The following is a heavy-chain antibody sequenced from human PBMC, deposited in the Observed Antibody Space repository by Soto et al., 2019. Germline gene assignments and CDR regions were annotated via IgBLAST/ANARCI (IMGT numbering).Heavy chain of an antibody. CDR1: GFTFSTYS. CDR3: ARYDSSGQGWFDP. Sequence: EVQLVESGGGLVKPGGSLRLSCAASGFTFSTYSMNWVRQAPGKGLEWVSSISSSSSYIYYADSVKGRFTISRDNAKNSLYLQMNSLRAEDTAVYYCARYDSSGQGWFDPWGQGTLVTVSS. D-gene: IGHD3-22*01. V-gene: IGHV3-21*01. CDR2: ISSSSSYI. J-gene: IGHJ5*02.